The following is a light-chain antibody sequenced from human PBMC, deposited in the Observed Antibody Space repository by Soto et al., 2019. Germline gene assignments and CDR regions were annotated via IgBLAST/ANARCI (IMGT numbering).Light chain of an antibody. CDR3: GTWDSSLSAVV. J-gene: IGLJ2*01. Sequence: QSVLTHPPSVSAAPGQKVTISCSGSSSNIGNNYGSWYQQLPGTAPKLLIYENNKRPSGIPDRFSGSKSGTSATLGITGLQTGDEADYYCGTWDSSLSAVVFGGGTKLTVL. CDR1: SSNIGNNY. CDR2: ENN. V-gene: IGLV1-51*02.